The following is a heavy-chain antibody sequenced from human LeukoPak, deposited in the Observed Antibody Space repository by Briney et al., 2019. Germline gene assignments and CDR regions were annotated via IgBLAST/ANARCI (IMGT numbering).Heavy chain of an antibody. CDR3: ARVAPIRDFEH. V-gene: IGHV4-59*01. CDR1: GGSISSYY. CDR2: IYYSGST. J-gene: IGHJ4*02. Sequence: SETLSLTCTVSGGSISSYYWSWIRQPPGKGLEWIGYIYYSGSTNYNPSLKSRVTISVDTSKNQFSLKLSSVTAADTAVYYCARVAPIRDFEHLGQGTLVTVFS. D-gene: IGHD5-12*01.